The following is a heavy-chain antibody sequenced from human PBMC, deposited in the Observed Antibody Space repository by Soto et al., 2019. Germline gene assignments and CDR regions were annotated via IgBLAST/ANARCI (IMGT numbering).Heavy chain of an antibody. Sequence: PGESLKISCKGSGYSFTSYWISWVRQMPGKGLEWMGRIDPSDSYTNYSPSFQGHVTISADKSISTAYLQWSSLKASDTAMYYCARLKITMVRGVIYYYYGMDVWGQGTTVTVS. CDR2: IDPSDSYT. V-gene: IGHV5-10-1*01. J-gene: IGHJ6*02. CDR1: GYSFTSYW. CDR3: ARLKITMVRGVIYYYYGMDV. D-gene: IGHD3-10*01.